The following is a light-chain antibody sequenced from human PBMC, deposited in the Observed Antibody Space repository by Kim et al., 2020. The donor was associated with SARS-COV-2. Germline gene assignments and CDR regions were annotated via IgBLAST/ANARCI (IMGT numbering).Light chain of an antibody. CDR3: QQYDNLPLT. J-gene: IGKJ4*01. CDR1: QDISNY. CDR2: DAS. Sequence: ASVGDRVTISCKASQDISNYLNWYQQKPGKAHKLLIYDASNLETGVPSRFSGRGSGTDFTFTISSLQPEDIATYYCQQYDNLPLTFGGGTRWIS. V-gene: IGKV1-33*01.